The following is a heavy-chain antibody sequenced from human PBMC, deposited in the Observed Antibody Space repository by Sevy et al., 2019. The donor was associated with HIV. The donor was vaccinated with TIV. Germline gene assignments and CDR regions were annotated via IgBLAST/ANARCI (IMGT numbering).Heavy chain of an antibody. CDR1: GYIFTNYW. CDR2: VHPGDADV. J-gene: IGHJ6*02. CDR3: ARSASYMDV. D-gene: IGHD3-16*01. V-gene: IGHV5-51*01. Sequence: GESLKISCKGSGYIFTNYWITWVRQMPGKGLEWMGIVHPGDADVKYNPAFEGHVTMSVDKTITTAYLQWSNLKASDTAIYYCARSASYMDVWGQGTTVTVSS.